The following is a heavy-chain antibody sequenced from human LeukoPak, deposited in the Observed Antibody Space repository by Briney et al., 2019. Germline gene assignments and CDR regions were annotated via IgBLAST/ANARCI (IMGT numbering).Heavy chain of an antibody. Sequence: ASVKVSCKASAYTFTSYDINWVRQATGQGLEWMGWMNPNSGNTGYAQKFQGRVTMTRNTSISTAYMELSSLTSEDTAVYYCARVREVWWNPHDAFDIWGQGTRATVSS. D-gene: IGHD2-21*01. CDR2: MNPNSGNT. V-gene: IGHV1-8*01. CDR1: AYTFTSYD. J-gene: IGHJ3*02. CDR3: ARVREVWWNPHDAFDI.